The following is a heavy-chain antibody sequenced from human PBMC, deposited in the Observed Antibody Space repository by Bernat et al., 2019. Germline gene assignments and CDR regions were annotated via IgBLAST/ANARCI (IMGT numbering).Heavy chain of an antibody. D-gene: IGHD6-19*01. J-gene: IGHJ6*02. Sequence: EVQLLESGGGLVQPGGSLRLSCAASGFTFSSYAMSWVRQAPGKGLEWVSVIYSGGSTYYADSVKGRFTISRDNSKNTLYLQMNSLRAEDTAVYYCATPRAGYYYYGMDVWGQGTTVTVSS. CDR3: ATPRAGYYYYGMDV. V-gene: IGHV3-23*03. CDR2: IYSGGST. CDR1: GFTFSSYA.